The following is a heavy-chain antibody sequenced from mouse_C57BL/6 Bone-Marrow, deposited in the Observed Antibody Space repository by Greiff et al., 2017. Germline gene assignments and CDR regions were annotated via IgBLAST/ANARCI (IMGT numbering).Heavy chain of an antibody. J-gene: IGHJ3*01. Sequence: LLESGAELVKPGASVKLSCKASGYTFTEYTIHWVKQRSGQGLEWIGWFYPGSGSVKYNENFKYKATWTADKSSSTVYLELSRLTSEDSAVYFCARPEGSIITTVVPFAYWCQGPLVSVSA. V-gene: IGHV1-62-2*01. CDR3: ARPEGSIITTVVPFAY. D-gene: IGHD1-1*01. CDR2: FYPGSGSV. CDR1: GYTFTEYT.